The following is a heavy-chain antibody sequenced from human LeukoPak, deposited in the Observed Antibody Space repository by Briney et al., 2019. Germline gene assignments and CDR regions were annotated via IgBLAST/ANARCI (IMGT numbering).Heavy chain of an antibody. CDR1: GFTFDNYA. D-gene: IGHD6-19*01. V-gene: IGHV3-9*01. Sequence: PGRSLRLSCAASGFTFDNYATNWVRQVPGKGLEWISLISWNSGTIGYADSVKGRFTISRDNANNFLYLQMNSLRAEDTALYYCARAYKDRSLAGKKEFFQHWGQGTLVTVSS. CDR2: ISWNSGTI. J-gene: IGHJ1*01. CDR3: ARAYKDRSLAGKKEFFQH.